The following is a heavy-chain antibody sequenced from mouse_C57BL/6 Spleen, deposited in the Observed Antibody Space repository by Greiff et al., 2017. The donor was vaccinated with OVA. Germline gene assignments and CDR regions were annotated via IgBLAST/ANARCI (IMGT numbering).Heavy chain of an antibody. CDR3: ASGDYAMDY. CDR1: GYTFTDYY. J-gene: IGHJ4*01. CDR2: INPYNGGT. Sequence: EVQLQQSGPVLVKPGASVKMSCKASGYTFTDYYMNWVKQSHGKSLEWIGVINPYNGGTSYNQKFKGKATLTVDKSSSTAYMELNSLTSEDSAVYYCASGDYAMDYWGQGTSVTVSS. V-gene: IGHV1-19*01.